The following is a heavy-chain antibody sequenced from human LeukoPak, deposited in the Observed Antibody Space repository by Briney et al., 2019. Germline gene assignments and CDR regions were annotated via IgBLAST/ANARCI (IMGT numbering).Heavy chain of an antibody. V-gene: IGHV3-21*01. CDR3: ASYHFDWSYDFDY. D-gene: IGHD3-9*01. J-gene: IGHJ4*02. CDR1: GFTFSSYS. CDR2: ISSSSSYI. Sequence: GGSLRLSCAASGFTFSSYSMNWVRQAPGKGLEWVSSISSSSSYIYYADSVKGRFTISRDNAKNSLYLQMNSLRAEDTAVYYCASYHFDWSYDFDYWGQGTLVTVSS.